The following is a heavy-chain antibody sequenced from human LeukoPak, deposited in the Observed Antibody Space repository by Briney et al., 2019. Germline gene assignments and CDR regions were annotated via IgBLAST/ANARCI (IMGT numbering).Heavy chain of an antibody. D-gene: IGHD3-22*01. Sequence: PGGSLRLSCAASGFTFSSYGMHWVRQAPGKGLEWVAVIWYDGSNKYYADSVKGRFTISRDNSKNALYLQMNGLRAEDTAVYYCGIRDTSAYYVFWGQGTLVTVSS. J-gene: IGHJ4*02. CDR3: GIRDTSAYYVF. CDR1: GFTFSSYG. V-gene: IGHV3-33*08. CDR2: IWYDGSNK.